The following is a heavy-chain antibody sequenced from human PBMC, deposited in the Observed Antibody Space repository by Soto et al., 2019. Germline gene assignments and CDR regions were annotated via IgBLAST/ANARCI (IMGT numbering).Heavy chain of an antibody. J-gene: IGHJ4*02. Sequence: SLKISCAASGFSFSISPMHWVRQAPGKGPEWVALISYDGTNKFYADSVRGRFTISRDNSKSTLYLQVDSLRPEDAAVYYCARDPKTSGGQHWAFNYFDSWGQGTLVTVSS. D-gene: IGHD7-27*01. CDR3: ARDPKTSGGQHWAFNYFDS. V-gene: IGHV3-30-3*01. CDR2: ISYDGTNK. CDR1: GFSFSISP.